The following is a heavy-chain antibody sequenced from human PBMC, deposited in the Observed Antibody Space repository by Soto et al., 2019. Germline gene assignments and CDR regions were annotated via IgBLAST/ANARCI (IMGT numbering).Heavy chain of an antibody. Sequence: QVQLQESGPGLVKPSQTLSLTCTVSGGSISSGGYYWSWIRQHPGKGLEWIGYIYYSGSTYYNPSLKSRVTISVDTSKNQFSLKLSSVTAADTAVYYCARDRITGTTYYYYGMDVWGQVTTVTVSS. CDR2: IYYSGST. CDR3: ARDRITGTTYYYYGMDV. J-gene: IGHJ6*02. CDR1: GGSISSGGYY. D-gene: IGHD1-7*01. V-gene: IGHV4-31*03.